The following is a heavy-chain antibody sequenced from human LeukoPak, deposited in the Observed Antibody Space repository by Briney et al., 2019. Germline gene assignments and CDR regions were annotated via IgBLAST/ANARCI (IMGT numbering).Heavy chain of an antibody. J-gene: IGHJ4*02. CDR2: IYYSGST. Sequence: SETLSLTCTVSGGSFSSGSYYWSWIRQPPGKGLEWIGYIYYSGSTNYNPSLKSRVTISVDTSKNQFSLKLSSVTAADTAVYYCASAGVEMAYDYWGQGTLVTVSS. CDR3: ASAGVEMAYDY. V-gene: IGHV4-61*01. CDR1: GGSFSSGSYY. D-gene: IGHD5-24*01.